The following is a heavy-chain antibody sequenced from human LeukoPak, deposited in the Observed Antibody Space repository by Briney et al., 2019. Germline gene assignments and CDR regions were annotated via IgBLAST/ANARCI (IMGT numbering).Heavy chain of an antibody. J-gene: IGHJ6*02. D-gene: IGHD4-17*01. V-gene: IGHV4-59*01. CDR2: IYYSGST. CDR1: GGSISSYY. CDR3: ARVYGDYYYYYGMDV. Sequence: PSETLSLTCTVSGGSISSYYWSWIRQPPGKGLEWIGYIYYSGSTNYNPSLTSRVTISVDTSKNQFSLTLSSVTAADTAVYYCARVYGDYYYYYGMDVWGQGTTVTVSS.